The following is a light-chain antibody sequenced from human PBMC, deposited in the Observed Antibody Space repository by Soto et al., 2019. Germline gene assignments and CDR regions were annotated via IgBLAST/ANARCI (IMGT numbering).Light chain of an antibody. CDR1: NIGSKS. V-gene: IGLV3-21*02. J-gene: IGLJ1*01. CDR2: DDR. Sequence: SYELTQPPSVSVAPGQTARITCGGNNIGSKSVHWYQQKPGQAPVLVVYDDRDRPSGIPERFSGSNSGNTATLTISRVEAGDEADYYCQVWDSSSEHYVFGTGTKVTVL. CDR3: QVWDSSSEHYV.